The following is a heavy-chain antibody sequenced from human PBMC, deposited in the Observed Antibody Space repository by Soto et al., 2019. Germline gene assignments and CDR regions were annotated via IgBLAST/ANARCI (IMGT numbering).Heavy chain of an antibody. CDR1: GYSFTSYW. CDR2: ISDSGDRT. D-gene: IGHD3-16*02. J-gene: IGHJ3*01. V-gene: IGHV3-23*01. CDR3: AKDRGIIVKAGDAFDV. Sequence: ESLKISCKGSGYSFTSYWIGWVRQAPGKGLEWVSYISDSGDRTYYADSVKGRFTISRDRSKNTVSLQMDSLRAEDTAVYYCAKDRGIIVKAGDAFDVWGQGTKVTVSS.